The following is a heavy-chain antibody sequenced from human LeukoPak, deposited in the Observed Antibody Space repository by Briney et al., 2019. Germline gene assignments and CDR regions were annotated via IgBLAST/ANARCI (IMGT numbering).Heavy chain of an antibody. Sequence: GGSLRLSCTASGFPFDEHGMSWVRHVTGKGLERVSGINWSGGSTGYADPLRGRFTISRDNAKNSLYLQMDSLRAEDTALYYCARAPITSPFYFDYWGQGTLVTVSS. CDR2: INWSGGST. V-gene: IGHV3-20*04. CDR3: ARAPITSPFYFDY. D-gene: IGHD2-2*01. J-gene: IGHJ4*02. CDR1: GFPFDEHG.